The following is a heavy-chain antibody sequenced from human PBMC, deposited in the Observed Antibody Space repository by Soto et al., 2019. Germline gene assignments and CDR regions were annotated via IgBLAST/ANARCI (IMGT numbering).Heavy chain of an antibody. V-gene: IGHV1-3*01. D-gene: IGHD2-15*01. CDR1: GYTFTSYA. CDR3: ARDTVGGGSPFDY. CDR2: INAGNGNT. J-gene: IGHJ4*02. Sequence: QVQLVQSGAEVKKPGASVKVSCKASGYTFTSYAMHWVRQAPGQRLEWMGWINAGNGNTKYSQKFQGRVTITRDTSASTAYMELSSLRSEDTAVYYCARDTVGGGSPFDYWGQGTLVTVSS.